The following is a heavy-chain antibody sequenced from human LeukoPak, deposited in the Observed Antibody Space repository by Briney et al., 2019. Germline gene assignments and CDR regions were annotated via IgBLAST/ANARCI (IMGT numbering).Heavy chain of an antibody. CDR2: IIPIFGTA. Sequence: SVKVSCKASGGTFSSYAISWVRQAPGQGLEWMGGIIPIFGTANYAQKFQGRVTITAGKSTSTAYMELSSLRSEDTAVYYCASMNNWNDVFSYGYWGQGTLVTVSS. J-gene: IGHJ4*02. V-gene: IGHV1-69*06. CDR3: ASMNNWNDVFSYGY. D-gene: IGHD1-20*01. CDR1: GGTFSSYA.